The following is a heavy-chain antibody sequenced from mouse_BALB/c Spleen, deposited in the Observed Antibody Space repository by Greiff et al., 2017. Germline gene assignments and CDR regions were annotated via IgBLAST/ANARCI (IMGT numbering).Heavy chain of an antibody. Sequence: DVMLVESGGGLVQPGGSLKLSCAASGFTFSSYTMSWVRQTPEKRLEWVAYISNGGGSTYYPDTVKGRFTISRDNAKNTLYLQMSSLKSEDTAMYYCARHYRYDWYFDVWGAGTTVTVSS. J-gene: IGHJ1*01. D-gene: IGHD2-14*01. CDR1: GFTFSSYT. CDR2: ISNGGGST. CDR3: ARHYRYDWYFDV. V-gene: IGHV5-12-2*01.